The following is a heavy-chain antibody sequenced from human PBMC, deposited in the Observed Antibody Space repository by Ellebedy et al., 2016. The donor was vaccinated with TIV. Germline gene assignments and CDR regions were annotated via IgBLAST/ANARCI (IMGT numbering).Heavy chain of an antibody. CDR2: INPNSGGT. J-gene: IGHJ6*02. Sequence: ASVKVSCEASGYTFTGYYMHWVRQAPGQGLEWMGWINPNSGGTNYAQKFQGRVTMTRDTSISTAYMELSRLRSDDTAVYYCARLPVATTVYYYGMDVWGQGTTVTVSS. CDR1: GYTFTGYY. D-gene: IGHD5-12*01. CDR3: ARLPVATTVYYYGMDV. V-gene: IGHV1-2*02.